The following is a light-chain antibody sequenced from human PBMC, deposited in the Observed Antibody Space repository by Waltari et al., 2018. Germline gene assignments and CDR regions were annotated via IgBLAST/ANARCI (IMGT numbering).Light chain of an antibody. CDR2: DAS. CDR1: HSVSNY. CDR3: QHRRNWPLTWT. Sequence: EIVLTQSPATLSLSPGARATLSVRASHSVSNYLAWYQQKPGQAPRLLIYDASIRATGVPARFSASGSGTDFSLTISSLEAADFAVYYCQHRRNWPLTWTFGQGTKVELK. J-gene: IGKJ1*01. V-gene: IGKV3-11*01.